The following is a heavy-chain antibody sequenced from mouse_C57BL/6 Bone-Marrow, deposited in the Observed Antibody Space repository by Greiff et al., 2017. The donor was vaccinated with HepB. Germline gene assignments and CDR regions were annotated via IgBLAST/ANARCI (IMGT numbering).Heavy chain of an antibody. D-gene: IGHD2-3*01. CDR3: ARERGDDGYSLYAMDY. CDR1: GYTFTSYG. J-gene: IGHJ4*01. CDR2: IYPRSGNT. V-gene: IGHV1-81*01. Sequence: VQGVESGAELARPGASVKLSCKASGYTFTSYGISWVKQRTGQGLEWIGEIYPRSGNTYYNEKFKGKATLTADKSSSTAYMELRSLTSEDSAVYFCARERGDDGYSLYAMDYWGQGTSVTVSS.